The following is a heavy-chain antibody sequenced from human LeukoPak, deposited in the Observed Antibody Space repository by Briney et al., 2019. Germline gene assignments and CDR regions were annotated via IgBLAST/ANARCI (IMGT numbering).Heavy chain of an antibody. J-gene: IGHJ5*02. Sequence: GGSLRLSCAASGFTFSSYSMNWVRQAPGKGLEWVSYISSSSSTIYYADSVKGRFTISRGNAKNSLYLQMNSLRAEDTAVYYCARDLQVRDKTVVNWFDPWGQGTLVTVSS. CDR3: ARDLQVRDKTVVNWFDP. V-gene: IGHV3-48*04. CDR1: GFTFSSYS. D-gene: IGHD2-21*01. CDR2: ISSSSSTI.